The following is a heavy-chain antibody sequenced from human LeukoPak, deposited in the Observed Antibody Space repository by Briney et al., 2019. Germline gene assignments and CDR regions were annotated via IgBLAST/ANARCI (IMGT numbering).Heavy chain of an antibody. J-gene: IGHJ4*02. D-gene: IGHD3-22*01. Sequence: GASVKVSCKASGYTFTNYGISWVRQAPGQGLEWMGWISPYNGNTNYAQKLQGRVTMTTATSTSTAYMELGSLRSDDTAVYYCARNAASYYYDSSGSNWGYFDYWGQGTLVTVSS. V-gene: IGHV1-18*01. CDR3: ARNAASYYYDSSGSNWGYFDY. CDR1: GYTFTNYG. CDR2: ISPYNGNT.